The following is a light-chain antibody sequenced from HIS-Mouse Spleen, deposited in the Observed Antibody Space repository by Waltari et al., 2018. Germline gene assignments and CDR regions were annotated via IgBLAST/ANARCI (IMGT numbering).Light chain of an antibody. V-gene: IGLV3-10*01. CDR1: ALPNKY. CDR3: YSTDSSGNHRV. Sequence: SYELTQPPSVSVSPGQTARITCPGDALPNKYAYWYQQKSGQAPVLVIYEDSKRPSGIPERFSGSSLGTMATLTISGAQVEDEADYYCYSTDSSGNHRVFGGGTKLTVL. J-gene: IGLJ2*01. CDR2: EDS.